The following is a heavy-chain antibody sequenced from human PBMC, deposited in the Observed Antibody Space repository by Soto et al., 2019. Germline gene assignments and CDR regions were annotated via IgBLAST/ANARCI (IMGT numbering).Heavy chain of an antibody. Sequence: SETLSLTFAVSGGSISSGGYSWSWIRQPPGKGLEWIGYIYHSGSTYYNPSLKSRVTISVDRSKNQFSLKLSSVTAADTAVYYCARGQVDTAMNYWGQGTLVTVSS. CDR2: IYHSGST. CDR1: GGSISSGGYS. CDR3: ARGQVDTAMNY. V-gene: IGHV4-30-2*01. D-gene: IGHD5-18*01. J-gene: IGHJ4*02.